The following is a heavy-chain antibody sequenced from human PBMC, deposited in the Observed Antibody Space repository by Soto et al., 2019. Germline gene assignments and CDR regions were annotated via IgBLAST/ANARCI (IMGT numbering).Heavy chain of an antibody. V-gene: IGHV1-69*13. CDR2: IIPIFGTA. D-gene: IGHD2-2*02. CDR1: GGTFSSYA. CDR3: ASEAALPVEYYYYGMDV. J-gene: IGHJ6*02. Sequence: GASVKVSCKASGGTFSSYAISWVRQAPGQGLEWMGGIIPIFGTANYAQKFQGRVTITADESTSTAYMELSSLRSEDTAVYYCASEAALPVEYYYYGMDVWGQGTTVTVSS.